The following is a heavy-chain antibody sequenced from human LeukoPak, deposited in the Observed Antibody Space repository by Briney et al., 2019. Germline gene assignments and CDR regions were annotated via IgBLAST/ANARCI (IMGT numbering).Heavy chain of an antibody. Sequence: GGSLRLSCVAYGFTFGKYWMSWVRQAPGKGLEWVANIKLDGSEKNYVDSVKGRFTISRDNTKNSLYLQMNSLRVEDTAVYYCARDSMGAPNYWGQGTLVTVSS. D-gene: IGHD1-26*01. CDR2: IKLDGSEK. J-gene: IGHJ4*02. CDR1: GFTFGKYW. CDR3: ARDSMGAPNY. V-gene: IGHV3-7*01.